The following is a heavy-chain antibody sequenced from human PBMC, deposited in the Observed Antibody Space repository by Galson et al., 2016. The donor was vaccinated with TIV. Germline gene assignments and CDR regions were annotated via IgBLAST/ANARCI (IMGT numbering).Heavy chain of an antibody. D-gene: IGHD3-22*01. CDR1: GESFINYG. Sequence: SVKVSCKASGESFINYGISWVRQAPGQGLEWVGRVTPRFGTADYAPRFQGRVTITTDKSTSTTYMVLSSLRSEDTAVYYCARGGGTYYQTYWYFNLWGRGTLVTVSS. CDR3: ARGGGTYYQTYWYFNL. V-gene: IGHV1-69*05. J-gene: IGHJ2*01. CDR2: VTPRFGTA.